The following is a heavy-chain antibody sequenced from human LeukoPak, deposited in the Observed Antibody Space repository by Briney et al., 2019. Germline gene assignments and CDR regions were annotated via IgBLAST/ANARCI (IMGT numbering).Heavy chain of an antibody. CDR2: IYYSGST. J-gene: IGHJ4*02. CDR1: GGSISSSSYY. Sequence: PSETLSLTCTVSGGSISSSSYYWGWIRQPPGKGLEWIGSIYYSGSTYYNPSLKSRVTISVDTSKNQFSLKLSPVTAADTAVYYCARLDTAMVFDYWGQGTLVTVSS. V-gene: IGHV4-39*01. D-gene: IGHD5-18*01. CDR3: ARLDTAMVFDY.